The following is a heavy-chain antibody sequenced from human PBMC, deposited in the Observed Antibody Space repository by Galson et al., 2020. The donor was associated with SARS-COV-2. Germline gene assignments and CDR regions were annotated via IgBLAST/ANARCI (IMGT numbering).Heavy chain of an antibody. CDR3: ARGQYQINMVVVVIIGGAFYFDS. D-gene: IGHD3-22*01. V-gene: IGHV4-34*01. CDR1: GGSFSGHY. Sequence: SETLSLTCAVYGGSFSGHYWSWIRQPPGKGLEWIGEINHSGSINYNPSLKSRVTISVDTSKNQFSLKLTSVTAADTAVYCCARGQYQINMVVVVIIGGAFYFDSWGQGILVTVSS. J-gene: IGHJ4*02. CDR2: INHSGSI.